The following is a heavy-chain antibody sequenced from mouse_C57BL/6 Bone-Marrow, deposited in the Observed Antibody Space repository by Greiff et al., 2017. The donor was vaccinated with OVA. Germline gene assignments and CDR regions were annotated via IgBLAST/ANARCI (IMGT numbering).Heavy chain of an antibody. D-gene: IGHD1-1*01. CDR2: IYPGSGST. Sequence: QVQLQQPGAELVKPGASVKMSCKASGYTFTSYWITWVKQRPGQGLEWIGDIYPGSGSTNYNEKFKSKSTLTVDTSSSTAYMQLSSLTSEDSAVYYCAEDYYGSSLDFWGQGTTLTVSS. J-gene: IGHJ2*01. CDR1: GYTFTSYW. CDR3: AEDYYGSSLDF. V-gene: IGHV1-55*01.